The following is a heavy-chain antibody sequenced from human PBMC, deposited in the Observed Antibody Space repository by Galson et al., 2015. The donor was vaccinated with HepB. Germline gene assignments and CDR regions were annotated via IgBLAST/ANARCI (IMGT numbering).Heavy chain of an antibody. CDR2: IYSGGST. CDR1: GFTVSSNY. V-gene: IGHV3-53*01. J-gene: IGHJ6*03. CDR3: ARSSYCSSTSCYKGRDYYDYMDV. D-gene: IGHD2-2*02. Sequence: SLRLSCAASGFTVSSNYMSWVRQAPGKGLEWVSVIYSGGSTYYADSVKGRFTISRDNSKNTLYLQMNSLRAEDTAVYYCARSSYCSSTSCYKGRDYYDYMDVWGKGTTVTVSS.